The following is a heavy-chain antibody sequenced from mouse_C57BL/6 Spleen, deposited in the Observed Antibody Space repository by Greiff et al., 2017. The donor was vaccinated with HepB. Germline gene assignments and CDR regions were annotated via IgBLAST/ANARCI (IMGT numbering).Heavy chain of an antibody. Sequence: DVKLQESGGGLVQPGESLKLSCESNEYEFPSHDMSWVRKTPEKRLELVAAINSDGGSTYYPDTMERRFIISRDNTKKTLYLQMSSLRSEDTALYYCARRGDFYWYFDVWGTGTTVTVSS. CDR2: INSDGGST. J-gene: IGHJ1*03. CDR1: EYEFPSHD. CDR3: ARRGDFYWYFDV. V-gene: IGHV5-2*01.